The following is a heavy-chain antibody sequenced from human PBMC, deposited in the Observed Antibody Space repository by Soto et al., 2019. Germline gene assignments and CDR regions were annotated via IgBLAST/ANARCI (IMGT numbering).Heavy chain of an antibody. J-gene: IGHJ4*02. Sequence: SETLSLTCTVSGGSISSGGYYWSWIRQHPGKGLEWIGYIYYSGSTNYNPSLKSRVTISVDTSKNQFSLKLSSVTAADTAVYYCARVRGNYYDSSGYYSGEYYFDYWGQGTLVTVSS. V-gene: IGHV4-61*08. D-gene: IGHD3-22*01. CDR2: IYYSGST. CDR1: GGSISSGGYY. CDR3: ARVRGNYYDSSGYYSGEYYFDY.